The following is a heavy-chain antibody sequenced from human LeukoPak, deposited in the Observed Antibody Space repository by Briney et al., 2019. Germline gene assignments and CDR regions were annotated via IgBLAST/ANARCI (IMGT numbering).Heavy chain of an antibody. J-gene: IGHJ4*02. V-gene: IGHV3-23*01. D-gene: IGHD2-2*01. Sequence: GGSLRLSCAASGLSFSSYSMAWVRQAPGKGLEWVSAVSGDGSGTYYADSVKGRFTISRDNSKNTLYLQMNRLRAEDTAVYYCAKGSRGSCSRTYCYPFDYWGQGTLVTVSS. CDR2: VSGDGSGT. CDR3: AKGSRGSCSRTYCYPFDY. CDR1: GLSFSSYS.